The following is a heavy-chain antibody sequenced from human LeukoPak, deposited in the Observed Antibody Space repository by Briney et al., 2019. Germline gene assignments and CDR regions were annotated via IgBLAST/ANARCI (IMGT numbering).Heavy chain of an antibody. J-gene: IGHJ5*02. CDR3: ARDSDSITMGPGWFDP. CDR1: GDSVSSNSAA. CDR2: TYYRSKWYN. D-gene: IGHD3-10*01. Sequence: TSQTLSLTCAISGDSVSSNSAAWNWIRQSPSRGLEWLGRTYYRSKWYNDYAVSVKSRITINPDTSKNQFSLQLNSVTPEDTAVYYCARDSDSITMGPGWFDPWGQGTLVTVSS. V-gene: IGHV6-1*01.